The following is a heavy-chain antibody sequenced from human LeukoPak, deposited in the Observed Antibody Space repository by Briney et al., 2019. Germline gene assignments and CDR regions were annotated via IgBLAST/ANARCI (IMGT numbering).Heavy chain of an antibody. V-gene: IGHV3-74*01. D-gene: IGHD2-2*03. CDR1: GFTFSSYW. CDR2: VNTDGRTT. Sequence: GGSLRLSCAASGFTFSSYWMHWVRQAPGKGLVWVSRVNTDGRTTNYADSVRGRFTISRDNAKNTLYLQMNSLRVEDTAVYYCSMDLSGAHDYWGQGSVVTVSS. J-gene: IGHJ4*02. CDR3: SMDLSGAHDY.